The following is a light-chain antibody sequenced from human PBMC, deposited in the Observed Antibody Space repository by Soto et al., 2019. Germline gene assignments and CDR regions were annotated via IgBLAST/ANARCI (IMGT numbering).Light chain of an antibody. J-gene: IGLJ2*01. CDR2: DVN. V-gene: IGLV2-14*03. Sequence: QSVLTQPASVSGSPGQSITISCTGTRSDIGAYNFVSWYQQHPGEVPKLILYDVNVRPSGVSNRFSGSKSGNTASLAISGLQSEDEADYYCAAWDDSLSGVVFGGGTKLTVL. CDR3: AAWDDSLSGVV. CDR1: RSDIGAYNF.